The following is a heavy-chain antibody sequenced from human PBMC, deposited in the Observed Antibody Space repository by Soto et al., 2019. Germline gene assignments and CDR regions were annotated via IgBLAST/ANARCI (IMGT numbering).Heavy chain of an antibody. D-gene: IGHD4-17*01. J-gene: IGHJ4*02. CDR3: ARFGDPTLYYFDY. Sequence: GASVKVSCKASGYTFTSYGISWVRQAPGQGLEWMGGIIPIFGTANYAQKFQGRVTITADESTSTAYMELSSLRSEDTAVYYCARFGDPTLYYFDYWGQGTLVTVS. CDR1: GYTFTSYG. V-gene: IGHV1-69*13. CDR2: IIPIFGTA.